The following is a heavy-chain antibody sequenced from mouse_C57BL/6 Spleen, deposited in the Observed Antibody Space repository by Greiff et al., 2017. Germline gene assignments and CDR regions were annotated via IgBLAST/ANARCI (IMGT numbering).Heavy chain of an antibody. CDR2: ISSGGSYT. CDR1: GFTFSSYG. J-gene: IGHJ3*01. CDR3: ARRGSNYEAFAY. D-gene: IGHD2-5*01. Sequence: EVKLQESGGDLVKPGGSLKLSCAASGFTFSSYGMSWVRQTPDKRLEWVATISSGGSYTYYPDSVKGRFTISRDNAKNTLYLQMSSLKSEDTAMYYCARRGSNYEAFAYWGQGTLVTVSA. V-gene: IGHV5-6*02.